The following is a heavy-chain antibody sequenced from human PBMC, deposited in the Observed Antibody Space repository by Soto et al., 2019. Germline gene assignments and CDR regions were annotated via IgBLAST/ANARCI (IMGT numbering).Heavy chain of an antibody. Sequence: EVQLVESGGGLVQPGGSLRLSCAASGFTFSSYSMNWVRQAPGKGLEWVSYSSSSSSTIYYAESVQGRFTISRDKAKNSLYLQMTSLRDEETAVYYCARQEYSSSSYGMDVWGQGTTVTVSS. CDR2: SSSSSSTI. V-gene: IGHV3-48*02. CDR3: ARQEYSSSSYGMDV. D-gene: IGHD6-6*01. CDR1: GFTFSSYS. J-gene: IGHJ6*02.